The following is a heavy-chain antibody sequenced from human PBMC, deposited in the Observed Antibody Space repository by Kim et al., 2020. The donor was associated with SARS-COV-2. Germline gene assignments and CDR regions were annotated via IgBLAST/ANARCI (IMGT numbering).Heavy chain of an antibody. Sequence: DSVKGRFTISRHKSKNTLYLQMKSLRAEDTAVYYCARDGDWNYGGRGMDVWGQGTTVTVSS. D-gene: IGHD1-7*01. CDR3: ARDGDWNYGGRGMDV. J-gene: IGHJ6*01. V-gene: IGHV3-53*04.